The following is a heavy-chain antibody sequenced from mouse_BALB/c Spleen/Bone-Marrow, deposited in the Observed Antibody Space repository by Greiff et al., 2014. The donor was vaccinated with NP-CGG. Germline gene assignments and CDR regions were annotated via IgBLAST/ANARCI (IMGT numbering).Heavy chain of an antibody. Sequence: VQLQQSGPDLVKPSQSLSLTCTVTGYSITSGYSWHWIRQFPGNKLEWMGYIHYSGSTNYNPSLKSRIPITRDTSKNQFFLQLISVTTEDTATYYCARGENYGYDGFAYWGQGTLVTVSA. J-gene: IGHJ3*01. CDR3: ARGENYGYDGFAY. V-gene: IGHV3-1*02. CDR2: IHYSGST. D-gene: IGHD2-2*01. CDR1: GYSITSGYS.